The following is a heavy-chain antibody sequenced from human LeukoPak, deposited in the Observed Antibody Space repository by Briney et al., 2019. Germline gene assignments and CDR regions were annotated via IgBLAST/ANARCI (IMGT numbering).Heavy chain of an antibody. J-gene: IGHJ4*02. CDR2: INPNCGGT. V-gene: IGHV1-2*02. Sequence: ASVKVSCKASGYTFTGYYMHWVRQAPGQGLEWMGWINPNCGGTNYAQKFQGRVTMTRDTSISTAYMELSRLRSDDTAVYYCAREGGGYCSSTSCYEFDYWGQGTLVTVSS. CDR1: GYTFTGYY. CDR3: AREGGGYCSSTSCYEFDY. D-gene: IGHD2-2*01.